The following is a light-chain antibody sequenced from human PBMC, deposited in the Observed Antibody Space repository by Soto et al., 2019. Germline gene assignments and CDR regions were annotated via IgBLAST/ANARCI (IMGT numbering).Light chain of an antibody. CDR1: QSVSSN. J-gene: IGKJ4*01. Sequence: DIVLTQSPGTLSLSPGERATLSCRVSQSVSSNHLAWYQQKPGQAPRLLIYDASNRATGIPARFSGSGSGTDFTLTISSLEPEDFAVYYCQQRSNWPLTFGGGTKVDIK. V-gene: IGKV3-11*01. CDR2: DAS. CDR3: QQRSNWPLT.